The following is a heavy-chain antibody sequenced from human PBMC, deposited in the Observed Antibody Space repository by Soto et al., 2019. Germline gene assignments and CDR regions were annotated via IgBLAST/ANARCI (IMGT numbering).Heavy chain of an antibody. CDR1: GFTFSSYA. Sequence: VGSLRLSCAASGFTFSSYAMSWVRQAPGKGLEWVSAISGSGGSTYYADSVKGRFTISRDNSKNTLYLQMNSLRAEDTAVYYCARDRAPESFWSGYRYYYYGMDVWGQGTTVTVSS. CDR2: ISGSGGST. D-gene: IGHD3-3*01. V-gene: IGHV3-23*01. CDR3: ARDRAPESFWSGYRYYYYGMDV. J-gene: IGHJ6*02.